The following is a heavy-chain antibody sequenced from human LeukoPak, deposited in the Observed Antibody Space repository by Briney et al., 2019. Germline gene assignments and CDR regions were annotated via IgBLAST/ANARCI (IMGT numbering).Heavy chain of an antibody. J-gene: IGHJ4*02. V-gene: IGHV3-30-3*01. CDR1: GFTFSSYA. CDR2: ISYDGSNK. D-gene: IGHD5-24*01. Sequence: GGSLRLSCAASGFTFSSYAMHWVRQAPGKGLEWVAVISYDGSNKYYADSVKGRFTISRNNSKNTLYLQMNSLRAEDTAVYYCARGSLWLQLDYWGQGTLVTVSS. CDR3: ARGSLWLQLDY.